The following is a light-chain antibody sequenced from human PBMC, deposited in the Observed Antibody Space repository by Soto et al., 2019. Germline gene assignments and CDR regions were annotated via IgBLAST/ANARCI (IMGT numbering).Light chain of an antibody. Sequence: EIVLPQSPATLSLSPGERATLSCRARQSVSSYLAWYQQKPGQAPRLLIYDASNRSTGIPARFSGSGSCTDFTLTINSLEPEDFAVYYCQQRSNWPLTFGGGKKVEIK. CDR2: DAS. J-gene: IGKJ4*01. CDR1: QSVSSY. V-gene: IGKV3-11*01. CDR3: QQRSNWPLT.